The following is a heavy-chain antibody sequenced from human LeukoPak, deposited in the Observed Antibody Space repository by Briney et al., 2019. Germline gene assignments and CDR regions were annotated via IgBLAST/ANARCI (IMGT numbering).Heavy chain of an antibody. V-gene: IGHV4-34*01. Sequence: PSETLSLTCAVYGGSFSGYYWSWIRQPPGKGLEWIGEINHSGSTNYNPSLKSRVTISVDTSKNQFSLKLSSVTAADTAVYYCARTSGVDYCSSTSCCYDYWGQGTLVTVSS. CDR2: INHSGST. CDR1: GGSFSGYY. CDR3: ARTSGVDYCSSTSCCYDY. D-gene: IGHD2-2*01. J-gene: IGHJ4*02.